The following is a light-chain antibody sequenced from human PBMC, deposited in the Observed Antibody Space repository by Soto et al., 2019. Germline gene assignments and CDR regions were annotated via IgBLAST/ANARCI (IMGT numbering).Light chain of an antibody. CDR2: AAA. Sequence: DIQLTQSPSFLSASVGDRVTITCRASQGIRNYLAWYQQKPGKAPKLLIHAAATLQSGVPSRFSGSGSGTDFTLTISSLQPEDFATYYCQQLNTYPPWTFGQGTKVEIK. CDR1: QGIRNY. J-gene: IGKJ1*01. V-gene: IGKV1-9*01. CDR3: QQLNTYPPWT.